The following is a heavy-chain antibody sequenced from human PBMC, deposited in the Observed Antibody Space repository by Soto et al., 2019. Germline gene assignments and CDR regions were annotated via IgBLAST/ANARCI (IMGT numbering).Heavy chain of an antibody. CDR3: ASCQWDIWGSYYVY. V-gene: IGHV4-39*01. D-gene: IGHD3-16*01. J-gene: IGHJ4*02. CDR1: GGSISSSSYY. Sequence: QLQLQESGPGLVKPSETLSLTCTVSGGSISSSSYYWGWIRQPPGKGLEWIGSIYYSGSTYYNPSLKSRVTISVDTSKNQFSLKLSSVTAADTAVYYCASCQWDIWGSYYVYWGQGTLVTVSS. CDR2: IYYSGST.